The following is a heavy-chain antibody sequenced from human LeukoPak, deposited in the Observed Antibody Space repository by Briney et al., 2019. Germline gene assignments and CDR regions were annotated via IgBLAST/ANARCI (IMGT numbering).Heavy chain of an antibody. J-gene: IGHJ4*02. CDR2: ISAYNGNT. V-gene: IGHV1-18*04. Sequence: GASVKVSCKASGYTFTSYYMHWVRQAPGQGLEWMGWISAYNGNTNYAQKLQGRVTMTTDTSTSTAYMELRSLRSDDTAVYYCARDPPPAYYYDSSGYYDYWGQGTLVTVSS. D-gene: IGHD3-22*01. CDR3: ARDPPPAYYYDSSGYYDY. CDR1: GYTFTSYY.